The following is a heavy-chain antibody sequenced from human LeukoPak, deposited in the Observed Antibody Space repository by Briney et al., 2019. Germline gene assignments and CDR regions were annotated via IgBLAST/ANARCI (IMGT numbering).Heavy chain of an antibody. D-gene: IGHD3-10*01. CDR1: GYTFTGYY. CDR2: INPNSGGT. V-gene: IGHV1-2*02. J-gene: IGHJ6*02. CDR3: ARDRITMVRGVIITPENGMDV. Sequence: ASVKASCKASGYTFTGYYMHWVRQAPGQGLEWMGWINPNSGGTNYAQKFQGRVTMTRDTSISTAYMELSRLRSDDTAVYYCARDRITMVRGVIITPENGMDVWGQGTTVTVSS.